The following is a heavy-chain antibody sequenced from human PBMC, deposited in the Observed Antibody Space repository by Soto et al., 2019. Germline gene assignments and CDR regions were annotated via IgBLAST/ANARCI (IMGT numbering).Heavy chain of an antibody. CDR2: ISSSSSTI. J-gene: IGHJ5*02. CDR1: GFTFSSYS. D-gene: IGHD3-3*01. V-gene: IGHV3-48*02. CDR3: ARESRFLEWLSLNWFDP. Sequence: EVQLVESGGGLVQPGGSLRLSCAASGFTFSSYSMNWVRQAPGKGLERVSYISSSSSTIYYADSVKGRFTISTDNAKNSLYLQMNSLRDEDTAVYYCARESRFLEWLSLNWFDPWGQGTLVTVSS.